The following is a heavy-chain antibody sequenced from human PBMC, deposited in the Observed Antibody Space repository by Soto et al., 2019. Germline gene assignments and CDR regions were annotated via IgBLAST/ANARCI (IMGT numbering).Heavy chain of an antibody. CDR3: AKLVSSLYYFDY. V-gene: IGHV3-23*01. D-gene: IGHD2-2*01. CDR2: ISGSGGTT. J-gene: IGHJ4*02. CDR1: GFTFSSFA. Sequence: LRLSCAASGFTFSSFAMSWVRQAPGKGLEWVSAISGSGGTTYYADSVKGRFTISRDNAKNSLYLQMNSLRDEDTAVYYCAKLVSSLYYFDYWGQGTLVTVSS.